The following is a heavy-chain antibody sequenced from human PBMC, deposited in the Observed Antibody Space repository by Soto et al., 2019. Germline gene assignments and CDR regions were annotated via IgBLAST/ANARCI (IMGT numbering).Heavy chain of an antibody. D-gene: IGHD4-17*01. CDR1: GYTFTSYG. CDR2: ISAYNGNT. CDR3: ATFAVTTIPTTFDY. V-gene: IGHV1-18*01. Sequence: GASVKVSCKASGYTFTSYGISWVRQAPGQGLEWMGWISAYNGNTNYAQKLQGRVTMTTDTSTNTAYMELSSLRSDDTAVYYCATFAVTTIPTTFDYWGQGTLVTVSS. J-gene: IGHJ4*02.